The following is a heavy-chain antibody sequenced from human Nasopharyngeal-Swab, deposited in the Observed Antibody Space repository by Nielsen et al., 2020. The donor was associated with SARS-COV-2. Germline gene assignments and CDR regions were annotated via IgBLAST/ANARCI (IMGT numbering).Heavy chain of an antibody. CDR1: GFTFSDYA. D-gene: IGHD2-15*01. V-gene: IGHV3-23*01. Sequence: GESLKISCVASGFTFSDYAMSWARQAPGKGLEWVSTISARGTSTFYVDSVKGRFTISRDNAKNSLYLQMNSLRAEDTAVYYCARVGWWFHYYFDYWGQGTLVTVSS. CDR3: ARVGWWFHYYFDY. J-gene: IGHJ4*02. CDR2: ISARGTST.